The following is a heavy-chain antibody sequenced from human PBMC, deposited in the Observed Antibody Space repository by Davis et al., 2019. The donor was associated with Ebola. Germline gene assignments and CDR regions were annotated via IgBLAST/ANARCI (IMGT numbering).Heavy chain of an antibody. CDR1: GFVFSSYV. CDR2: LGLSADT. D-gene: IGHD6-19*01. J-gene: IGHJ4*02. Sequence: GESLNISCAASGFVFSSYVMSWVRRAPGKGLEWVSTLGLSADTYYADSVKGRFTISRDNSKNTLHLQMNSLRVEDTAIYYCAKDPSKSGWYPTFDYWGQGTLVTVSS. V-gene: IGHV3-23*01. CDR3: AKDPSKSGWYPTFDY.